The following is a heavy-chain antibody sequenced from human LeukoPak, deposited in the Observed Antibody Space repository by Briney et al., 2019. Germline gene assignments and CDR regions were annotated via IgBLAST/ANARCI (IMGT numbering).Heavy chain of an antibody. D-gene: IGHD3-22*01. CDR1: GFTVSSNY. V-gene: IGHV3-53*01. CDR3: ARPAALNYYDSSGYYPYYYGMDV. CDR2: IYSGGST. J-gene: IGHJ6*02. Sequence: PGGSLRLSCAASGFTVSSNYMSWVRQAPGKGPEWVSVIYSGGSTYYADSVKGRFTISRDNSKNTLYLQMNSLRAEDTAVYYCARPAALNYYDSSGYYPYYYGMDVWGQGTTVTVSS.